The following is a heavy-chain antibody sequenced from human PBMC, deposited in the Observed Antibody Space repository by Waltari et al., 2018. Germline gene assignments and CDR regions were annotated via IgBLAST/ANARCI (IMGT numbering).Heavy chain of an antibody. Sequence: QLQLVESGGGVVQPGRSLRLSCAASGFTFRSSAIPCVRQAPGKGLEWVAVISYDGSNKYYADSVKGRFTISRDNSKNTLYLQMNSLRAEDTAVYYCARDDSPWQQWLSWGRTVPSWWGQGTLVTVSS. CDR3: ARDDSPWQQWLSWGRTVPSW. D-gene: IGHD6-19*01. J-gene: IGHJ4*02. V-gene: IGHV3-30*01. CDR1: GFTFRSSA. CDR2: ISYDGSNK.